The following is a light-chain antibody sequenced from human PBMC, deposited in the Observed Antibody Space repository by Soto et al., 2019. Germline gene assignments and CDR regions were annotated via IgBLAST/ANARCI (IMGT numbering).Light chain of an antibody. Sequence: KQSPGTVSLSQRERATLSCRASQSVSNNYLAWYQQKPGQAPRLLIYGAYTRASGIPGRFSGSGSGTEFTLTISSLQSEDFAVYYCQQYDDLPSFGQRTKVDI. CDR1: QSVSNN. CDR2: GAY. V-gene: IGKV3-15*01. CDR3: QQYDDLPS. J-gene: IGKJ1*01.